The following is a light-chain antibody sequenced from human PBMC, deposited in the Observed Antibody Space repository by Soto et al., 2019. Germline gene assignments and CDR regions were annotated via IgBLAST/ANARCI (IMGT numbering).Light chain of an antibody. CDR3: KQSYTALSIT. Sequence: DIQMTQSPSSLSASVGDRVTITCRASESINRHLNWYQQQPGRAPKLLIYAASSLQNGVPSRFXGGGSGTDFTLIITNLQPEDFATYYCKQSYTALSITFGQGTRLEIK. J-gene: IGKJ5*01. CDR2: AAS. CDR1: ESINRH. V-gene: IGKV1-39*01.